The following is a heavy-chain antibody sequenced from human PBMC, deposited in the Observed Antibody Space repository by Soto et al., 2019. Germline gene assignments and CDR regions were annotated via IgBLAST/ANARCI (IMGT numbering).Heavy chain of an antibody. J-gene: IGHJ4*02. CDR1: GFIFSSRW. Sequence: EVQLVESGGGLVHPGGSLRLSCVASGFIFSSRWMNWVRHVPGKGLEWVGNIKQDGSEIHYVDSVKGRFTISRDNAKNSLYLQMNSLRIEDTAVYHCVRSSGWTGDFWGQGILVTVSS. D-gene: IGHD3-10*01. CDR2: IKQDGSEI. CDR3: VRSSGWTGDF. V-gene: IGHV3-7*04.